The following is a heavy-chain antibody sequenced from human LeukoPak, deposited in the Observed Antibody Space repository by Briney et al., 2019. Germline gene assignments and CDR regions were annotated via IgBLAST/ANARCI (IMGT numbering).Heavy chain of an antibody. CDR1: GFTFSSYS. CDR2: ISSSSSTI. Sequence: GSLRLSCAASGFTFSSYSIDWVRQAPGKGLEWLSYISSSSSTIYYADSVKGRFTISRDNAKNSVYLRMNSLRAEDTAVYYCARVWSSGYTKDYWGQGTLVTVSS. V-gene: IGHV3-48*04. D-gene: IGHD3-22*01. CDR3: ARVWSSGYTKDY. J-gene: IGHJ4*02.